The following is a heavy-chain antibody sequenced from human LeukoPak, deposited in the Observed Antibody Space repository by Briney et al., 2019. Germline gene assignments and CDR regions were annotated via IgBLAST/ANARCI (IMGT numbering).Heavy chain of an antibody. J-gene: IGHJ6*03. CDR1: GGTFSSYA. CDR2: IIPIFGTA. V-gene: IGHV1-69*05. CDR3: ARGKSKFGEKKNYYYYMDV. Sequence: ASVKVSCKASGGTFSSYAIGWVRQAPGQGLEWMGGIIPIFGTANYAQKFQGRVTITTDESTSTAYMELSSLRSEDTAVYYCARGKSKFGEKKNYYYYMDVWGKGTTVTVSS. D-gene: IGHD3-10*01.